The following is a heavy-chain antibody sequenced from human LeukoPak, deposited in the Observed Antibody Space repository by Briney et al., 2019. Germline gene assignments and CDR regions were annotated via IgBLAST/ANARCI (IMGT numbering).Heavy chain of an antibody. CDR1: GYTFTSYY. D-gene: IGHD4-17*01. CDR2: INPSGGST. Sequence: ASVKVSCKASGYTFTSYYMRWVRQAPGQGLEWMGIINPSGGSTSYAQKFQGRVTMTRDTSTSTVYMELSSLRSEDTAVYYCAREDGVGDYGPTIDYWGQGTLVTVSS. V-gene: IGHV1-46*01. CDR3: AREDGVGDYGPTIDY. J-gene: IGHJ4*02.